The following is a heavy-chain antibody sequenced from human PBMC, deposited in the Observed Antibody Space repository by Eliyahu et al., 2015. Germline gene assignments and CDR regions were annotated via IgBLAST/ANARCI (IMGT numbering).Heavy chain of an antibody. CDR1: GXTFTTFY. CDR3: VRDIFGYGDGAY. V-gene: IGHV1-46*01. CDR2: INPRGDGT. Sequence: QVQPVQSGAEVKKPGASVKVSCKASGXTFTTFYIHWVRQAPGQGLEWMGVINPRGDGTSYAQKFQGRVTMTRDTSTSAVYMEVSSLRSEDTAIYYCVRDIFGYGDGAYWGQGTLVTVSS. J-gene: IGHJ4*02. D-gene: IGHD4-17*01.